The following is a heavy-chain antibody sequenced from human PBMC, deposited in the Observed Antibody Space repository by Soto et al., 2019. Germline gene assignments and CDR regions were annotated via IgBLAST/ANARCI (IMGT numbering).Heavy chain of an antibody. Sequence: VASVKVSCKASGYTFTGYYMHWVRQAPGQGLEWMGWINPNSGGTNYAQKFQGWVTMTRDTSISTAYMELSRLRSDDTAVYYCARVRSSWYVGDAFDIWGQGTMVTVSS. J-gene: IGHJ3*02. CDR3: ARVRSSWYVGDAFDI. V-gene: IGHV1-2*04. CDR1: GYTFTGYY. CDR2: INPNSGGT. D-gene: IGHD6-13*01.